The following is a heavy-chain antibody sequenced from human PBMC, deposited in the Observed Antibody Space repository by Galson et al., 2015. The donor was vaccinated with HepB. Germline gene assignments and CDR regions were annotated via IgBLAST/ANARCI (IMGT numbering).Heavy chain of an antibody. V-gene: IGHV3-74*01. CDR1: GFTFSSYL. J-gene: IGHJ4*02. CDR2: IYSDGISI. Sequence: SLRLSCAASGFTFSSYLMHWVRQAPGKGLAWVSRIYSDGISINYADSVKGRFTISRDNAKNTLFLGMRSLRAEDTAVYYCAREGDYGGNFGYWGQGILVTVSS. D-gene: IGHD4-23*01. CDR3: AREGDYGGNFGY.